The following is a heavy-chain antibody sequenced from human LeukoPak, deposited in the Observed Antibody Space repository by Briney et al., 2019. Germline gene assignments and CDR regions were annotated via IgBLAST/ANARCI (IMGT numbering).Heavy chain of an antibody. CDR1: GFTFSSYA. Sequence: PGGSLRLSCAASGFTFSSYAMSWVRQAPGKGLEWVSAISGSGGSTYYADSVKGRFTISRDNSKNTLYLQMNSLRAEDTAVYYCAKVGCDFWSGYKGPFDPWGQGTLVTVSS. J-gene: IGHJ5*02. D-gene: IGHD3-3*01. V-gene: IGHV3-23*01. CDR2: ISGSGGST. CDR3: AKVGCDFWSGYKGPFDP.